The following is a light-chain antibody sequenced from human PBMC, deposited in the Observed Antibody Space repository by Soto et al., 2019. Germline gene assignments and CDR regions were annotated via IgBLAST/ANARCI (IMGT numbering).Light chain of an antibody. J-gene: IGKJ4*01. CDR1: QSVFFSTNNKNY. CDR3: QQYYSTPLT. CDR2: WAS. V-gene: IGKV4-1*01. Sequence: IVVTQSPGFLSVSLGETATINCRSSQSVFFSTNNKNYFAWYQQKPGQPPKLIIYWASTRESGVPDRFSGSGSGTDFTLTITSLQAEDVAVYYCQQYYSTPLTFGGGTKVDIK.